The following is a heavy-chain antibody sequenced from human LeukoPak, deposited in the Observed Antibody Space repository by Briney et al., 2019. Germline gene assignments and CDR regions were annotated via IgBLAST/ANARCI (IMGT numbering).Heavy chain of an antibody. CDR2: IYYSGST. D-gene: IGHD2-15*01. V-gene: IGHV4-59*01. CDR3: ARARSGLLSAFDI. CDR1: GGSISSYY. Sequence: SETLSLTCTVSGGSISSYYWSWIRQPPGKGLEWIGYIYYSGSTNYNPSLKSRVTISVDTSKNQFSLKLSSVTAADTAVYYCARARSGLLSAFDIWGQGTMVTVSS. J-gene: IGHJ3*02.